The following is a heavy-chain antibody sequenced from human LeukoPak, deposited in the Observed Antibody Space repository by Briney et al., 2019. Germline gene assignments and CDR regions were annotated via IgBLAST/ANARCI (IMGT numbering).Heavy chain of an antibody. D-gene: IGHD6-13*01. CDR2: INAGNGNT. CDR1: GYTFTSYA. CDR3: ARLNKGSSSWYWGYNWFDP. J-gene: IGHJ5*02. V-gene: IGHV1-3*01. Sequence: ASVKVSCKASGYTFTSYAMHWVRQAPGQRLEWMGWINAGNGNTKYSQKFQGRVTITTDESTSTAYMELSSLRSEDTAVYYCARLNKGSSSWYWGYNWFDPWGQGTLVTVSS.